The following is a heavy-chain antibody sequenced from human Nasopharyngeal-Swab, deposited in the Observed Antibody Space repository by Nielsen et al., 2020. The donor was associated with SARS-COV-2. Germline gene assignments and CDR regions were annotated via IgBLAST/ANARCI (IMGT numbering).Heavy chain of an antibody. D-gene: IGHD2-15*01. Sequence: GGSLRLSCVASRFTFSRWPMHWVRQAPGKGLEWVTVISSDGSDKQYVDSVKDRFTISRDNSKNTLYLQVKSLRADDTGVYYCASLRADTPDFAYLGQGTLVTVSS. V-gene: IGHV3-30*03. J-gene: IGHJ4*02. CDR3: ASLRADTPDFAY. CDR1: RFTFSRWP. CDR2: ISSDGSDK.